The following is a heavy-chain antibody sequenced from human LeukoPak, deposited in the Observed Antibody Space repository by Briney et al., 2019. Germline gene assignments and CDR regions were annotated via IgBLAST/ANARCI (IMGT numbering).Heavy chain of an antibody. D-gene: IGHD2-21*02. CDR3: ARRRLLSHYFDY. CDR1: GGSISSSSYY. V-gene: IGHV4-39*07. Sequence: PSETLSLTCTVSGGSISSSSYYWGWIRQPPGKGLEWIGSIYYSGSTYYNPSLKSRVTISVDTSKNQFSLKLSSVTAADTAVYYCARRRLLSHYFDYWGQGTLVTVSS. CDR2: IYYSGST. J-gene: IGHJ4*02.